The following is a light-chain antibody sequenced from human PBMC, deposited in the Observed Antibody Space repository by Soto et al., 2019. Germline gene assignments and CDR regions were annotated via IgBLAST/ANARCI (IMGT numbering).Light chain of an antibody. CDR2: DVS. Sequence: QSALTQPASVSGSPGQSITISCTGTSSDVGGYNYVSWYQQHPGKAPKLMIYDVSNRPSGVSNRFSGSKSGNTASLTISGLQAEDEADYYRSSYTSSSPRFGGGTKLTVL. CDR1: SSDVGGYNY. V-gene: IGLV2-14*01. CDR3: SSYTSSSPR. J-gene: IGLJ2*01.